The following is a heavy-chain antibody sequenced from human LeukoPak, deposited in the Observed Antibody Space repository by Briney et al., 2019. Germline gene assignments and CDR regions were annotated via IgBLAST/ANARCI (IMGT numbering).Heavy chain of an antibody. J-gene: IGHJ4*02. CDR1: GFTFSSYG. Sequence: GGSLRLSCAASGFTFSSYGMHWVRQAPGKGLEWVAVISYDGSNKYYAASVQSRFTISRDNSKNTLYLQMNSLSAEDTVVYYCAKDNLQGLGQQWLVLEQVTAFDYWGQGTLVTVSS. CDR3: AKDNLQGLGQQWLVLEQVTAFDY. V-gene: IGHV3-30*18. CDR2: ISYDGSNK. D-gene: IGHD6-19*01.